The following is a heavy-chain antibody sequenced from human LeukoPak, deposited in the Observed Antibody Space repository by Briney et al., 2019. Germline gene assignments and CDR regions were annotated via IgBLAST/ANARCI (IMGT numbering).Heavy chain of an antibody. D-gene: IGHD6-13*01. CDR1: GYTFTGYY. Sequence: ASVKVSCKASGYTFTGYYMHWVRQAPGQGLEWMGRINPNSGGTNYAQKFQGRVTMTRDTSISTAYMELSRLRSDDTAVYYCARDNFSSSWYYFDYWGQGTLVTVPS. CDR2: INPNSGGT. J-gene: IGHJ4*02. V-gene: IGHV1-2*06. CDR3: ARDNFSSSWYYFDY.